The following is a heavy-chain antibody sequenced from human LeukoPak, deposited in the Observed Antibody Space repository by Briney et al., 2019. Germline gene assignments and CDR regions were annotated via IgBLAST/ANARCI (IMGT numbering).Heavy chain of an antibody. J-gene: IGHJ4*02. Sequence: SETLSLTCAVYGGSFSSYYWSWIRQPPGKGLEWIGEINHSGSTNYNPSLKSRVTISVDTSKNQFSLKLSSMTAADTAVYYCARGGDTARHFDYWGQGTLVTVSS. CDR2: INHSGST. CDR1: GGSFSSYY. CDR3: ARGGDTARHFDY. D-gene: IGHD5-18*01. V-gene: IGHV4-34*01.